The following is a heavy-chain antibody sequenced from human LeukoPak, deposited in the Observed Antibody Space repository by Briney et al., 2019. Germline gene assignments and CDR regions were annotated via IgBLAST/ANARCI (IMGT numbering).Heavy chain of an antibody. CDR2: INPNSGGT. D-gene: IGHD6-19*01. J-gene: IGHJ4*02. CDR1: GYTFTSYD. CDR3: ARVLDSSGWLYY. Sequence: ASVKVSCKASGYTFTSYDINWVRQATGQGLEWMGWINPNSGGTNYAQKFQGRVTMTRDTSISTAYMELSRLRSDDTAVYYCARVLDSSGWLYYWGQGTLVTVSS. V-gene: IGHV1-2*02.